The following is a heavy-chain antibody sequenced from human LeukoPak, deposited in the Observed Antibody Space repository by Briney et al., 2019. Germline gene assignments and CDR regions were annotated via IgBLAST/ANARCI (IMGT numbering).Heavy chain of an antibody. J-gene: IGHJ4*02. V-gene: IGHV5-51*01. CDR1: GYSFTSYW. D-gene: IGHD6-13*01. Sequence: GESLKISCKGSGYSFTSYWIGWVRQLPGKGLEWMGIIYPGDSDTRYSPSFQGQVTISADKSISTAYLQWSSLKASDTAMYYCARLLATSSSSGSLDYWCQGTLVTVSS. CDR3: ARLLATSSSSGSLDY. CDR2: IYPGDSDT.